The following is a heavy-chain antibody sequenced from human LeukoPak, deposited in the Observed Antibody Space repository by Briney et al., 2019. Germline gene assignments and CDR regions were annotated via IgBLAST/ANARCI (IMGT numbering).Heavy chain of an antibody. Sequence: SETLSLTCTVSGGSISSGGYYWSWIRQHPGKGLQWMGSIHYSGSTYHNSSLKSRVTISVDTSKNQFSLRLSSVTAADTAVYYCARSAVEAAFDMWGQGTMVTVSS. J-gene: IGHJ3*02. CDR1: GGSISSGGYY. D-gene: IGHD3-3*01. CDR3: ARSAVEAAFDM. CDR2: IHYSGST. V-gene: IGHV4-31*03.